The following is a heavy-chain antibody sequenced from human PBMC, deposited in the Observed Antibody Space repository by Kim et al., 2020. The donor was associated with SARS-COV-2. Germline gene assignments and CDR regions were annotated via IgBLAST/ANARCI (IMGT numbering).Heavy chain of an antibody. CDR3: AKGGECM. CDR1: GFTFSSSA. D-gene: IGHD3-3*01. Sequence: GGSLRLSCAASGFTFSSSAMSWVRQAPGKGLEWVSTIGYNGDNTYYADSVKGRFTISRDNSKNTLSLQMNSLTAEDTAVYYCAKGGECMWGQGTLVTVSS. J-gene: IGHJ4*02. V-gene: IGHV3-23*01. CDR2: IGYNGDNT.